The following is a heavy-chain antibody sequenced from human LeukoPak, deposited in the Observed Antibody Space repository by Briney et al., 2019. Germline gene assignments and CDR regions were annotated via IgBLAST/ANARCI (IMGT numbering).Heavy chain of an antibody. CDR1: GGSISSSSYY. V-gene: IGHV4-39*02. CDR2: IYYSGST. Sequence: KPSETLSLTCTVSGGSISSSSYYWGWIRQPPGKGLEWIGTIYYSGSTNYNPSLKSRVTISADTSKNHFSLKLSSVTAADTAVYYCARGDIAARRSFYMDVWGKGTTVTVSS. D-gene: IGHD6-6*01. J-gene: IGHJ6*03. CDR3: ARGDIAARRSFYMDV.